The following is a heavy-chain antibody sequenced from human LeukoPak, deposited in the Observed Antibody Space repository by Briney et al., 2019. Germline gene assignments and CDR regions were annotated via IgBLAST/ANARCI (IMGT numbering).Heavy chain of an antibody. J-gene: IGHJ6*02. V-gene: IGHV3-30*03. CDR3: ARDAGGNSPYYYYGMDV. Sequence: PGGSLRLSCAASGFTFSSYGMHWVRQVRQAPGKGPEWVAVISYDGSNKYYADSVKGRFTISRDNSKNTLYLQMNSLRAEDTAVYYCARDAGGNSPYYYYGMDVWGQGTTVTVSS. CDR1: GFTFSSYG. D-gene: IGHD4-23*01. CDR2: ISYDGSNK.